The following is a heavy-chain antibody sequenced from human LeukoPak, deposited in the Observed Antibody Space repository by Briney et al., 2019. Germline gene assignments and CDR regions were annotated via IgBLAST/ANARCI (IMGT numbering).Heavy chain of an antibody. Sequence: GGTLRLSCGASGFTFSSHGMNWVRQAPGKGLEWVSGISPNGVITYYADSVKGRFTISRDNSKGTVYLQMNSLRPEDTAVYYCAKDDAWLQYGNWGRGTLVTVSS. V-gene: IGHV3-23*01. CDR1: GFTFSSHG. CDR3: AKDDAWLQYGN. J-gene: IGHJ4*02. CDR2: ISPNGVIT. D-gene: IGHD5-24*01.